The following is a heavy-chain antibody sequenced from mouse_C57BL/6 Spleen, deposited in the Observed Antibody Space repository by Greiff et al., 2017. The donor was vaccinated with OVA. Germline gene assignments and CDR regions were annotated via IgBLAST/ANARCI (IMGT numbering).Heavy chain of an antibody. V-gene: IGHV1-69*01. J-gene: IGHJ1*03. D-gene: IGHD1-1*01. CDR3: ARLNGTVVVDV. Sequence: QVQLQQPGAELVMPGASVKLSCKASGYTFTNYWMHWVKQRPGQGLEWIGEIDPSDSYTNYNQKFKGKSTLTVDKSSSTAYMQLSSLTSEDSAVYYCARLNGTVVVDVWGTGTTVTVSS. CDR2: IDPSDSYT. CDR1: GYTFTNYW.